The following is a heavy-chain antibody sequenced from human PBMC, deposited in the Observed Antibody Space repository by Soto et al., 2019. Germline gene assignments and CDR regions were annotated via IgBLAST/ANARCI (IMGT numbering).Heavy chain of an antibody. CDR1: GGSISSSSYY. J-gene: IGHJ4*02. D-gene: IGHD4-17*01. Sequence: PSETLSLTCTVSGGSISSSSYYWGWIRQPPGKGLEWIGSIYYSENTYYNTSLKSRVTISVDTSKNQFSLRLTSVTAADTAVYYCATHPPYGPLDHWGQGTLVTVSS. CDR2: IYYSENT. CDR3: ATHPPYGPLDH. V-gene: IGHV4-39*01.